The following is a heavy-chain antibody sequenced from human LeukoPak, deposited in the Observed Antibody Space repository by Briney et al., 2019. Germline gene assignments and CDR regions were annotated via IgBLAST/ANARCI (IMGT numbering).Heavy chain of an antibody. D-gene: IGHD6-13*01. Sequence: SETLSLTCTVSGGSISSYSYYWSWIRQPAGKGLEWIGRIYTSGSTDYNPSLKSRVTISRDTSKNEFSLKLSSVTAADTAVYYCARDPGYSSSWYPDYWGQGTLVTVSS. CDR2: IYTSGST. J-gene: IGHJ4*02. CDR3: ARDPGYSSSWYPDY. V-gene: IGHV4-61*02. CDR1: GGSISSYSYY.